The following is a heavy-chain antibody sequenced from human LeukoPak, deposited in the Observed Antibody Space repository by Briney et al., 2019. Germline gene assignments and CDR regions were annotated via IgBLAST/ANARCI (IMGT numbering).Heavy chain of an antibody. V-gene: IGHV3-23*01. D-gene: IGHD3-10*01. J-gene: IGHJ4*02. CDR2: INTPGGST. CDR1: GFTFSSYA. CDR3: ATNRWFGEPDY. Sequence: GGSLRLSCAASGFTFSSYAMSWVRQAPGKGLEWVSAINTPGGSTYYADSVKGRFTISRDNSMNTLYLQMNSLRAEDTAVYYCATNRWFGEPDYWGQGTLVTVSS.